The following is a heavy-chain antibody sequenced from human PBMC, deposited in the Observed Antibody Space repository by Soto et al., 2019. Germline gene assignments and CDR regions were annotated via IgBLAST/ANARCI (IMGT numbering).Heavy chain of an antibody. V-gene: IGHV4-59*01. CDR1: GGSFSGYY. CDR3: AREYYYDSSGIGFDA. J-gene: IGHJ4*02. Sequence: QVQLQESGPGLVKPSETLSLTCSVSGGSFSGYYWSWIRQPPGKGLGWIGDLYYSGRAIYNPSLKGRVTISVDGARTPFSLKLKSVTAADTAVYYCAREYYYDSSGIGFDAWGQGALVIVSS. CDR2: LYYSGRA. D-gene: IGHD3-22*01.